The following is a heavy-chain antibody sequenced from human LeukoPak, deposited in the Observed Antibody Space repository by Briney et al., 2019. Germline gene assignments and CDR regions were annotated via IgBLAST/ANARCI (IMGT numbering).Heavy chain of an antibody. J-gene: IGHJ4*02. CDR2: ISSSGSTI. Sequence: PGGSLRLSCAASGFTLSSYEMNWVRQAPGKGLEWVSYISSSGSTIYYADSVKGRFTISRDNAKNSLYLQMNSLRAEDTAVYYCARAAIAAAGGIDYWGKGTLVTVSS. CDR1: GFTLSSYE. D-gene: IGHD6-13*01. CDR3: ARAAIAAAGGIDY. V-gene: IGHV3-48*03.